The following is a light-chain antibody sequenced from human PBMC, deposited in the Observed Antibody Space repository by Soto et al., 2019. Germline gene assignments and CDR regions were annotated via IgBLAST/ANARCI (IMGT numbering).Light chain of an antibody. J-gene: IGLJ1*01. CDR3: SSYTSSSTLYV. CDR2: EVS. Sequence: QSALTQPASVSGSPGQSITISCTGTSGDVGAYNYVSWYQHRPGKAPKLMLFEVSHRPSGVSNRFSGSKSGNTASLTISGLQAEDEADYYCSSYTSSSTLYVFGTGTKLTVL. V-gene: IGLV2-14*01. CDR1: SGDVGAYNY.